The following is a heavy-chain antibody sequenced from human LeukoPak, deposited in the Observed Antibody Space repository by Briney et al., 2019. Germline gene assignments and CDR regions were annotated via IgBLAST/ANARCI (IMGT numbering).Heavy chain of an antibody. CDR3: ARLHYGSGSYYKPYYYYYYGMDV. J-gene: IGHJ6*02. V-gene: IGHV1-18*01. Sequence: ASVKVSCKASGYTFTSYGISWVRQAPGQGLEWMGWISAYNGNTSYAQKLQGRVTMTTDTSTSTAYMELRSLRSDDTAVYYCARLHYGSGSYYKPYYYYYYGMDVWGQGTTVTVSS. CDR1: GYTFTSYG. D-gene: IGHD3-10*01. CDR2: ISAYNGNT.